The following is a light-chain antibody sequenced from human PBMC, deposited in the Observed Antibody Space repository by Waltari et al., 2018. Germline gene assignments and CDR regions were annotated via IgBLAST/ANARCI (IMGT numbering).Light chain of an antibody. CDR3: QQYNTFPLT. V-gene: IGKV1-5*03. Sequence: DIQMTQSPFTLSASVGDRVTITCRASQTISSSLAWYQQKPGKAPILLTYKASSLESGVPSRFSGSGSGTEFTLTISSLQPDDFATYYCQQYNTFPLTFGGGTKVEIK. CDR2: KAS. CDR1: QTISSS. J-gene: IGKJ4*01.